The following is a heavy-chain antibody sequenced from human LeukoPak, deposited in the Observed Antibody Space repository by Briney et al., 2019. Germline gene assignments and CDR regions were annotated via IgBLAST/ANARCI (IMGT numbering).Heavy chain of an antibody. CDR1: GFTFTSSA. Sequence: ASVKVSCKASGFTFTSSAMQWVRQARGQRLEWMGWMNPNTGNRGYAQKFQGRVTMTKNTSISTAYMELSSLRSDDTAVYYCARGPAYCGDDCPWGQGTLVTVSS. V-gene: IGHV1-8*02. CDR3: ARGPAYCGDDCP. D-gene: IGHD2-21*02. J-gene: IGHJ5*02. CDR2: MNPNTGNR.